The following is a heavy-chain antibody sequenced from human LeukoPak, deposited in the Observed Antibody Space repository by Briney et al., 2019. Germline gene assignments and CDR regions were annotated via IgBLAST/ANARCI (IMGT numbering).Heavy chain of an antibody. D-gene: IGHD4-23*01. CDR2: ISGSAGSA. V-gene: IGHV3-23*01. Sequence: GGSLRLSCAASGFTFSSYAMRWVRQAPGKGLQWVSTISGSAGSAYYADSVRGRFTISRDNSKNTLSLQMNSLRAEDTAIYYCAKTFGNSDDYYYYMDVWGKGTTVTVSS. J-gene: IGHJ6*03. CDR1: GFTFSSYA. CDR3: AKTFGNSDDYYYYMDV.